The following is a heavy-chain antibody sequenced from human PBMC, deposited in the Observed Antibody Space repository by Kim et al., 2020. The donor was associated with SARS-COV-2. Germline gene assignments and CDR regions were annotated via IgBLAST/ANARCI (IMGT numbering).Heavy chain of an antibody. D-gene: IGHD2-2*01. J-gene: IGHJ6*02. V-gene: IGHV4-4*02. CDR2: IYHSGST. Sequence: SETLSLTCAVSGGSISSSNWWSWVRQPPGKGLEWIGEIYHSGSTNYNPSLKSRVTISVDKSKNQFSLKLSSVTAADTAVYYCARASQLGYYYYYGMDVWGQGTTVTVSS. CDR3: ARASQLGYYYYYGMDV. CDR1: GGSISSSNW.